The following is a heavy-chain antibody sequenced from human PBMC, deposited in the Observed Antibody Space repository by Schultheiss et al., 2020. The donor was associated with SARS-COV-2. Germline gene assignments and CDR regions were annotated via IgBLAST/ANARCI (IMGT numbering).Heavy chain of an antibody. D-gene: IGHD5-18*01. Sequence: SETLSLTCTVSGGSISSSNWWSWVRQPPGKELEWIGEINHSGSTNYNPSLKSRVTISVDTSKNQFSLKLSSVTAADTAVYYCARWAGYSYGYPPAASRYYYYGMDVWGQGTTVTVSS. CDR1: GGSISSSNW. J-gene: IGHJ6*02. V-gene: IGHV4-4*02. CDR3: ARWAGYSYGYPPAASRYYYYGMDV. CDR2: INHSGST.